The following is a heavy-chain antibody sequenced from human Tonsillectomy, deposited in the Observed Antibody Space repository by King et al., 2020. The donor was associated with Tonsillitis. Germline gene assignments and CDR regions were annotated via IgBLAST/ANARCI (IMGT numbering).Heavy chain of an antibody. V-gene: IGHV3-74*01. Sequence: VQLVESGGGLVQPGGSLRLSCAASGFTFSSYWMHWVRQAPGKGLVWVSRINSDGSSTSYADSVKGRFTISRDNAKNKLYLQMNSLRAEDTAVYYCARDLYYDFWSGYTSYNWFDPWGQGTLVTVSS. CDR1: GFTFSSYW. CDR3: ARDLYYDFWSGYTSYNWFDP. J-gene: IGHJ5*02. CDR2: INSDGSST. D-gene: IGHD3-3*01.